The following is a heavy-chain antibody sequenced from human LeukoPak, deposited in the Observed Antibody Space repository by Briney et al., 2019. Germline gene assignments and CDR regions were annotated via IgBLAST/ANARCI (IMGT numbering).Heavy chain of an antibody. D-gene: IGHD1-26*01. CDR3: ARGSGSYTPYYDY. J-gene: IGHJ4*02. CDR2: INPNSGGT. Sequence: ASVKVSCKASGYTFTGYYMHWVRQAPGQGLEWMGWINPNSGGTNYAQKFQGRVTMTRDTSISTAYMELSRLRSDDTAVYYCARGSGSYTPYYDYWGQGTLVTVSS. CDR1: GYTFTGYY. V-gene: IGHV1-2*02.